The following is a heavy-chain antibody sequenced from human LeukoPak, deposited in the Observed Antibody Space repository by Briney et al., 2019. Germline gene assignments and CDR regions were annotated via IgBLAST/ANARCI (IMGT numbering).Heavy chain of an antibody. V-gene: IGHV3-74*01. CDR2: INTDGSST. J-gene: IGHJ3*02. CDR3: AATRQLGAFDI. Sequence: SGGSLRLSCAASGFTFSNYWMHWVRQAPGKGLVWVSRINTDGSSTSYVDSVKGRFTISRDSAKKSLYLQMNSLRAEDTAVYYCAATRQLGAFDIWGQGTVVTVSS. D-gene: IGHD3-16*01. CDR1: GFTFSNYW.